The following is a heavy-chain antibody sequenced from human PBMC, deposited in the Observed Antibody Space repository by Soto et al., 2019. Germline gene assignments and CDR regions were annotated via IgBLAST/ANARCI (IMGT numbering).Heavy chain of an antibody. Sequence: PXETLSLPCTVSGGSISSSSYYWGWIRQPPGKGLEWIGSIYYSGSTYYNPSLKSRVTISVDTSKNQFSLKLSSVTAADTAVYYCERLRSGVGDVWGQGTTVTVSS. V-gene: IGHV4-39*01. J-gene: IGHJ6*02. D-gene: IGHD2-8*01. CDR1: GGSISSSSYY. CDR2: IYYSGST. CDR3: ERLRSGVGDV.